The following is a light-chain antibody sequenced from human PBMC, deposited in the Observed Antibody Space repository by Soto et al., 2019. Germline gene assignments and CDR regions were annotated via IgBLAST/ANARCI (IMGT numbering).Light chain of an antibody. CDR2: AAS. CDR3: QQLNSYPLT. J-gene: IGKJ4*01. V-gene: IGKV1-9*01. CDR1: QDISDY. Sequence: DIQLTQSPSFLSASVGDRVTITCRASQDISDYLSWYQQRPGKAPKLLIYAASTLQSGVPSRFSGSGSGTEFTLTISRLQPEDFATYSCQQLNSYPLTFGGGTKVEIK.